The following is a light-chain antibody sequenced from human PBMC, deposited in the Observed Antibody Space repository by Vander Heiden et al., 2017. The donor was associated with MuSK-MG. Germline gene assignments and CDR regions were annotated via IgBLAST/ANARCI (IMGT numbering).Light chain of an antibody. CDR3: QQYDNLPPLT. CDR1: QDISNY. J-gene: IGKJ4*01. CDR2: DAS. V-gene: IGKV1-33*01. Sequence: DIQMTQSPSSLSASVGDRVTITWQASQDISNYLNWYQQKPGKAPKLLIYDASNLETGVPSRFSGSGSGTDFTFTISSLQPEDIATYYCQQYDNLPPLTFGGGTKVEIK.